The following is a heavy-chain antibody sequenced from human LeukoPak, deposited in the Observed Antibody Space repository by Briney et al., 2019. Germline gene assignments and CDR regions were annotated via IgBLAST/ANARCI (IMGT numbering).Heavy chain of an antibody. Sequence: VESLKISCKGSGYSFTSYWISWVRQMPGKGLEWMGRIDPSDSYTNYSPSFQGHVTISADKSISTAYLQWSSLKASDTAMYYCARHGCSSTSCYLGRFDPWGQGTLVTVSS. J-gene: IGHJ5*02. CDR2: IDPSDSYT. V-gene: IGHV5-10-1*01. D-gene: IGHD2-2*01. CDR3: ARHGCSSTSCYLGRFDP. CDR1: GYSFTSYW.